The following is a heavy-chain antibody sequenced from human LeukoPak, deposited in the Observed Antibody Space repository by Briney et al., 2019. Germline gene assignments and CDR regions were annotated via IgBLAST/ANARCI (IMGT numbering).Heavy chain of an antibody. V-gene: IGHV4-30-4*01. J-gene: IGHJ6*02. CDR1: GGSISSGDYY. CDR2: IYYSGST. CDR3: ARDSGGGLYYYYGMDV. D-gene: IGHD4-23*01. Sequence: SETLSLTCTVSGGSISSGDYYWSWIRQPPGTGLGWIGYIYYSGSTYYNPSLKSRVTISVDTSKNQFSLKLSSVTAADTAVYYCARDSGGGLYYYYGMDVWGQGTTVTVSS.